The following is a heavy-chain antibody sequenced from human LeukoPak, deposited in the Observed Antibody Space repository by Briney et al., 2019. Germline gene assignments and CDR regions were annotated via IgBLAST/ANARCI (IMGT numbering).Heavy chain of an antibody. V-gene: IGHV4-30-2*01. CDR1: GGSISSGSYS. CDR2: IYPRGST. CDR3: ARFSPRAMGNYLDF. D-gene: IGHD7-27*01. J-gene: IGHJ4*02. Sequence: PSETLSLTCAVSGGSISSGSYSRSWIRQPPGKGLEWIGYIYPRGSTYYNPSLKSRVILSLDKSANQFSLNLSSVTAADTAVYYCARFSPRAMGNYLDFWGQGTLVTVSS.